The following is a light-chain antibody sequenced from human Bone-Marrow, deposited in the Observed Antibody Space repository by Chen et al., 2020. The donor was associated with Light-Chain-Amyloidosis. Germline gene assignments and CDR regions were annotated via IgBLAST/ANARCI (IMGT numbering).Light chain of an antibody. J-gene: IGKJ4*01. V-gene: IGKV3-20*01. CDR1: QTISSNY. CDR3: PQYGTSPLT. Sequence: EIVLTQSPGTLSLSPGEGANLSCRASQTISSNYLAWYQQKFGQAPRLLIYGSSSRATGIPDRFTGSVFGTDFTLTINRLEPEDIAMYYCPQYGTSPLTFGGVTKVEIK. CDR2: GSS.